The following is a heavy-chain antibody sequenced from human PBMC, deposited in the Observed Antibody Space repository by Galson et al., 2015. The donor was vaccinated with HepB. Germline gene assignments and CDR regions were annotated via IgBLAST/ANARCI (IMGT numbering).Heavy chain of an antibody. J-gene: IGHJ6*02. CDR3: ARDRTSPYSWYYYGMDV. CDR1: GFTFSSYS. V-gene: IGHV3-21*01. D-gene: IGHD2-15*01. CDR2: ISSSSSYI. Sequence: SLRLSCAASGFTFSSYSMNWVRQAPGKGLEWVSSISSSSSYIYYAVSVKGRFTISRDNAKNSLYLQMNSLRAEDTAVYYCARDRTSPYSWYYYGMDVWGQGTTVTVSS.